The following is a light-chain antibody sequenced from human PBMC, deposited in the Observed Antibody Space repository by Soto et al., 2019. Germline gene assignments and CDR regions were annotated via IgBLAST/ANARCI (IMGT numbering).Light chain of an antibody. V-gene: IGKV1-9*01. CDR1: QGFSSY. J-gene: IGKJ4*01. CDR2: VVS. CDR3: QQLNSYRLT. Sequence: DIQLTQPPSFLSVSVGARVTITCRASQGFSSYFSWYQQKPGIAPKLLIYVVSTLQSGVPSRFSGSASGTEFPLTISSLQPEDFATYSCQQLNSYRLTLGGGTQVEIK.